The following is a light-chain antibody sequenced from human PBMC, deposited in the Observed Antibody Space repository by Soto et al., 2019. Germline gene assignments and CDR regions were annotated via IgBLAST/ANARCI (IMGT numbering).Light chain of an antibody. CDR3: AAWDDSVTGFV. CDR2: ATN. Sequence: QSVLTQPPSASGTPGQRVTLSCSGSSSNIGSNTVNWYQQLPGTTPNLLIYATNHLPSGVPDRFSGAQSCTSASLAISGRQSEEEADYDCAAWDDSVTGFVFGTGTKLTVL. J-gene: IGLJ1*01. V-gene: IGLV1-44*01. CDR1: SSNIGSNT.